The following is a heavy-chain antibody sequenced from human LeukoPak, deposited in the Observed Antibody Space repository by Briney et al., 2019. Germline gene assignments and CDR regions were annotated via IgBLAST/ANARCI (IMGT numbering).Heavy chain of an antibody. J-gene: IGHJ5*02. Sequence: GGSLRLSCAASGFTFSSYAMHWARQAPGKGLEYVSAISSNGGSTYYANSVKGRFTISRDNSKNTLYLQMGSLRAEDMAVYYCARGALGYCSSTSCFATQFGAWGQGTLVAVSS. V-gene: IGHV3-64*01. CDR3: ARGALGYCSSTSCFATQFGA. CDR2: ISSNGGST. D-gene: IGHD2-2*01. CDR1: GFTFSSYA.